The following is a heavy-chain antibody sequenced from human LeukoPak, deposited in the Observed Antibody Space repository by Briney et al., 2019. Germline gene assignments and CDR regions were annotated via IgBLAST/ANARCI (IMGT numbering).Heavy chain of an antibody. CDR2: ISAYNVNT. Sequence: ASVKVSCKASGYTFTSYGISWVRQAPGQGLEWMGWISAYNVNTNYAQKFQGRVTMTTDTSTSIAYMELRNLRSDDTALYYCSRGHSESHLLYFDYWGQGTLVTVSS. J-gene: IGHJ4*02. V-gene: IGHV1-18*01. CDR3: SRGHSESHLLYFDY. CDR1: GYTFTSYG. D-gene: IGHD1-14*01.